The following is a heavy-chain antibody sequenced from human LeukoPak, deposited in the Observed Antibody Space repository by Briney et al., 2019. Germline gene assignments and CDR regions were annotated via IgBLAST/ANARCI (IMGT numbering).Heavy chain of an antibody. CDR1: GGSISSSSYY. CDR2: IYYSGST. J-gene: IGHJ4*02. D-gene: IGHD6-13*01. Sequence: SETLSLTCTVSGGSISSSSYYRGWIRQPPGKGLEWIGSIYYSGSTYYNPSLKSRVTISVDTSKNQFSLKLSSVTAADTAVYYCARDIAAAGEYYFDYWGQGTLVTVSS. V-gene: IGHV4-39*02. CDR3: ARDIAAAGEYYFDY.